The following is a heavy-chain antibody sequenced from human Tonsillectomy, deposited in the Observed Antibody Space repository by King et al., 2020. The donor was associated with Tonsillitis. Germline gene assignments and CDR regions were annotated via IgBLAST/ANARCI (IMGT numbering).Heavy chain of an antibody. J-gene: IGHJ4*02. D-gene: IGHD2-15*01. V-gene: IGHV4-39*01. CDR3: ARSVSGSFDY. Sequence: QLQESGPGVVKPSETLSLTCTVSGGSISGSDHYWAWIRQPPGKGLEWIGYMYYSGTIFYNPSLKSRITISGGTSENRFSLKLSSVTAADAAVYFCARSVSGSFDYWGQGALVTVSS. CDR2: MYYSGTI. CDR1: GGSISGSDHY.